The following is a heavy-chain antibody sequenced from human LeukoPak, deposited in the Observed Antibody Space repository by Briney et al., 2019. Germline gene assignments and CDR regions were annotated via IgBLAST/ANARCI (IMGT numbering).Heavy chain of an antibody. CDR3: ARGNLATQLHRYYFDY. J-gene: IGHJ4*02. V-gene: IGHV4-39*07. CDR1: GGSISTSNYY. CDR2: IFYSGST. Sequence: PSETLSLTCTVSGGSISTSNYYWGWIRQPPGKGLEWIGNIFYSGSTYYNPSLKSRVTISVDTSKNQFSLKLSSVTAADTAVYYCARGNLATQLHRYYFDYWGQGTLVTVSS. D-gene: IGHD3-16*02.